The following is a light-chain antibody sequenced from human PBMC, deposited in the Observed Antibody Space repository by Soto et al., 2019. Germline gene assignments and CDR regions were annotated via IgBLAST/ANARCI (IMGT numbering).Light chain of an antibody. CDR1: QSLLYGSNPKNY. CDR3: QQFYTSPPYT. V-gene: IGKV4-1*01. Sequence: DIVMTQSPDSLAVSLGERATINCKSSQSLLYGSNPKNYLAWYQQKPGQPPKVLIYWASTRESGVPDRFSGSGSWTDFTLTISNLQAEDVAVYSCQQFYTSPPYTFGKGTKLEIK. CDR2: WAS. J-gene: IGKJ2*01.